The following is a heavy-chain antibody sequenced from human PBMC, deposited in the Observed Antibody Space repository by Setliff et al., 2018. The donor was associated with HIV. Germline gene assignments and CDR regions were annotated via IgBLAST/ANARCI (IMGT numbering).Heavy chain of an antibody. CDR2: ISSSSSTT. CDR3: AKRRQLAEDYY. D-gene: IGHD6-6*01. V-gene: IGHV3-48*01. CDR1: GFTFSSYS. J-gene: IGHJ4*02. Sequence: PGGSLRLSCAASGFTFSSYSMNWVRQAPGKGLEWVSYISSSSSTTYYADSVKGRFTISRDHSKNTLYLQMNSLRAEDTAVYYCAKRRQLAEDYYWGQGTLVTVSS.